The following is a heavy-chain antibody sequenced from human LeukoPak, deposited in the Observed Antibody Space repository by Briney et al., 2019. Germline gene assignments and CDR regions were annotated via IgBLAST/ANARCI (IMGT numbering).Heavy chain of an antibody. J-gene: IGHJ6*02. CDR1: GYTFTSYY. Sequence: ASVKLSCKVSGYTFTSYYMHWVRQPPGQGLEWMGIITPSGGSTNYAQKVQGRVTITRDTSTTTVYMELSSLRSEDTAVYYCARVEMATIDGMDVWGQGTTVTVSS. CDR2: ITPSGGST. V-gene: IGHV1-46*01. CDR3: ARVEMATIDGMDV. D-gene: IGHD5-24*01.